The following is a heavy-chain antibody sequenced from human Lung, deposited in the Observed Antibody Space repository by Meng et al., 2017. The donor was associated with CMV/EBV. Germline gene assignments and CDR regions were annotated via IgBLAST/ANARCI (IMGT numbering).Heavy chain of an antibody. J-gene: IGHJ6*02. D-gene: IGHD3-9*01. CDR1: GYTFTNYF. CDR2: ISPSGESR. CDR3: ARDYGDCSLTGCLQYFYGLDV. Sequence: SVKVSCXASGYTFTNYFIHWVRQAPGQGLEWVGVISPSGESRNYAPRFQGSVTMTSDSSASTVYMELLSLKSEDTAVYFCARDYGDCSLTGCLQYFYGLDVWGQGTTVTVSS. V-gene: IGHV1-46*01.